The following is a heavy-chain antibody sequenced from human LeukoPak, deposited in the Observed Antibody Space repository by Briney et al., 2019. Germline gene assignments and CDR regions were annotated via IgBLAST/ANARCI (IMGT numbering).Heavy chain of an antibody. J-gene: IGHJ4*02. CDR1: GFTFSSYG. CDR3: AKEAVVMSYYFDY. V-gene: IGHV3-30*18. D-gene: IGHD3-22*01. Sequence: PGGSLGLSCAASGFTFSSYGMHCVRQAPGKGLEWVAVISYDGSNKYYAASVKGRFTISRDNSKNTLYLQMNSLRAEDTAVYYCAKEAVVMSYYFDYWGQGTLVTVSS. CDR2: ISYDGSNK.